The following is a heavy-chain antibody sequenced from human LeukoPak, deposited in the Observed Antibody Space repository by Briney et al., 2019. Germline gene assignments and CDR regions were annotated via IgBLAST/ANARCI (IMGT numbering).Heavy chain of an antibody. CDR3: ARVRRYCSGGSCYSAYYFDY. CDR1: GYTFTGYY. Sequence: EASVKVSCEASGYTFTGYYMHWVRQAPGQGLEWMGWINPNSGGTNYAQKFQGRVTMTRDTSISTAYMELSRLRSDDTAVYYCARVRRYCSGGSCYSAYYFDYWGQGTLVTVSS. CDR2: INPNSGGT. D-gene: IGHD2-15*01. V-gene: IGHV1-2*02. J-gene: IGHJ4*02.